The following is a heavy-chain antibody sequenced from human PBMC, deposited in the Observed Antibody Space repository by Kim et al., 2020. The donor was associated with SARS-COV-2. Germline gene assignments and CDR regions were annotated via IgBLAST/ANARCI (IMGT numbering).Heavy chain of an antibody. CDR2: IGTAGDT. V-gene: IGHV3-13*01. J-gene: IGHJ6*02. D-gene: IGHD2-21*02. Sequence: GRAWVSVIGTAGDTYYPGSVKGRFTIARENAKNSLYLQMNSLSAGDTAVYYCVRAGYGGNFDYYYGMDVWGQGTTVTVSS. CDR3: VRAGYGGNFDYYYGMDV.